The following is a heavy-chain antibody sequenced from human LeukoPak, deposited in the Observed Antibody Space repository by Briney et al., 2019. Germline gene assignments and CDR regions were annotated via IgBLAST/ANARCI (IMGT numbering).Heavy chain of an antibody. CDR1: GFTFSSYA. D-gene: IGHD3-10*01. CDR3: ARVLWFGEVLKGDAFDI. V-gene: IGHV3-30-3*01. Sequence: PGRSLRLSCAASGFTFSSYAMHWVRLAPGKGLEWVTVISYDGSNEYYADSVKGRITISRDNSRNTLYLQMTSLRAEDTAVYYCARVLWFGEVLKGDAFDIWGQGTMVTVSS. CDR2: ISYDGSNE. J-gene: IGHJ3*02.